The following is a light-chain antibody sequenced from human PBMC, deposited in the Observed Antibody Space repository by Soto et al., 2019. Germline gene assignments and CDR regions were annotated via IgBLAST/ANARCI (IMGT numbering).Light chain of an antibody. V-gene: IGKV3-15*01. CDR2: GAS. J-gene: IGKJ5*01. CDR1: QSVSSN. Sequence: EIVMTQSPTTLSVSPGXRATLSCRASQSVSSNLAWYQQKPGQAPRLLIYGASTRATGIPARFSGSGSGTEFTLTISSLQSEDSAVYYCQQYNNWPLLTFGQGTRLEIK. CDR3: QQYNNWPLLT.